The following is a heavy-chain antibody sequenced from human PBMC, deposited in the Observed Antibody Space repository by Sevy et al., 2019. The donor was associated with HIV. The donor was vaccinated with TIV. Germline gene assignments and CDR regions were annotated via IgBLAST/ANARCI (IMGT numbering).Heavy chain of an antibody. CDR3: ARALRGGGNYYYYGMDV. CDR2: ISYDGSNK. CDR1: GFTFSSYA. Sequence: GGSLRLSCAASGFTFSSYAMHWVRQAPGKGLEWVAVISYDGSNKYYADSVKGRFTISRDNSKNTLYLQMNSLRAEDTAVYYCARALRGGGNYYYYGMDVWGQGTTVTVSS. D-gene: IGHD3-10*01. V-gene: IGHV3-30-3*01. J-gene: IGHJ6*02.